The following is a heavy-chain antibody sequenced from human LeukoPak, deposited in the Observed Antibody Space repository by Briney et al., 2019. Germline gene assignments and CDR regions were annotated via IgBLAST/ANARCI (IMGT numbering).Heavy chain of an antibody. J-gene: IGHJ3*02. CDR3: ARALTIFDAFDI. D-gene: IGHD3-9*01. CDR2: MNPNSGNT. CDR1: GYTFTSYD. V-gene: IGHV1-8*01. Sequence: ASVKVSCKASGYTFTSYDINWVRQATGQGLEWMGWMNPNSGNTGYAQKFQGRVTMTRNTSISTAYMELSRLRSDDTAVYYCARALTIFDAFDIWGQGTMVTVSS.